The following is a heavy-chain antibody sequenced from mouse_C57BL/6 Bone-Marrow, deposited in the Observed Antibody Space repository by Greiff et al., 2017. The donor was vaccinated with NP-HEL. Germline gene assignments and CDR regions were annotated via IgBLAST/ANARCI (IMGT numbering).Heavy chain of an antibody. J-gene: IGHJ3*01. D-gene: IGHD2-3*01. CDR1: GYAFSSYW. Sequence: QVQLQQSGAELVKPGASVKISCKASGYAFSSYWMNWVKQRPGKGLEWIGQIYPGDGDTNYNGKFKGKATLTADKSSSTAYMQLSSLTSEDSAVYFCARGGDGYYWFAYWGQGTLVTVSA. V-gene: IGHV1-80*01. CDR2: IYPGDGDT. CDR3: ARGGDGYYWFAY.